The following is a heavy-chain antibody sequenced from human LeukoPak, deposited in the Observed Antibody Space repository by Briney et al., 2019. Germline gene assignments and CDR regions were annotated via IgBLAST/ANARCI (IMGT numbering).Heavy chain of an antibody. V-gene: IGHV3-49*03. Sequence: GGSLRLSCAASGFTFDDYGMSWFRQAPGKGLEWVGFMRSKAYGGTTDYAASVKGRFTISRDDSKSTAYLQMNSLKTEDTAVYYCTRVRIGGFGELFDYWGLGTLVTVSS. CDR1: GFTFDDYG. D-gene: IGHD3-10*01. CDR3: TRVRIGGFGELFDY. CDR2: MRSKAYGGTT. J-gene: IGHJ4*02.